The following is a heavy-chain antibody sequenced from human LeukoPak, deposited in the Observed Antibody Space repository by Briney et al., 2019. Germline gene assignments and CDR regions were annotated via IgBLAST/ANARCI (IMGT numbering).Heavy chain of an antibody. CDR3: AKDRSGGYPLVPDY. CDR1: GFTFDDYA. Sequence: GGSLRLSCAASGFTFDDYAMHWVRQAPGKGLEWVSDISWNSGSIGYADSVKGRFTISRDNAKNSLYLQMISLRAEDTALYYCAKDRSGGYPLVPDYWGQGALVTVSS. J-gene: IGHJ4*02. CDR2: ISWNSGSI. V-gene: IGHV3-9*01. D-gene: IGHD3-22*01.